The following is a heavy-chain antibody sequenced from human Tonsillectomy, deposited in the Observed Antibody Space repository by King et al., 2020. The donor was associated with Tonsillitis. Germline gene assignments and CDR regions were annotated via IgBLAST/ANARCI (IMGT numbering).Heavy chain of an antibody. J-gene: IGHJ6*03. Sequence: QLQESGPGLVKPSQTLSLTCTVSGDSISSGSYYWSWIRQHPGQGLEWIGNIYNSGGTYYNPSLKSRVFISVDTSKNQFSLKLSSVTAADTAVYTCARAGEYNKYYYYYMDVWGKGTTVTVSS. CDR1: GDSISSGSYY. D-gene: IGHD3-16*01. CDR2: IYNSGGT. V-gene: IGHV4-31*03. CDR3: ARAGEYNKYYYYYMDV.